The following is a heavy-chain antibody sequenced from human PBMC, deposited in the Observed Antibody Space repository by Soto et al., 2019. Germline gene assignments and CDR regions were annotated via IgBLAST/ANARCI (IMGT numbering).Heavy chain of an antibody. D-gene: IGHD2-15*01. CDR1: GFTFGGIA. CDR3: AKRRGAGGHFDY. V-gene: IGHV3-23*01. CDR2: VSIGGST. J-gene: IGHJ4*02. Sequence: DVQLLESGGGLVQPEGSLRLSCAASGFTFGGIAMGGVGRGPGKGLEWAAVVSIGGSTHYADSVRGRFTISRDNSKNTLSLQMNSLTAEDTAVYFCAKRRGAGGHFDYWGQGALVTVSS.